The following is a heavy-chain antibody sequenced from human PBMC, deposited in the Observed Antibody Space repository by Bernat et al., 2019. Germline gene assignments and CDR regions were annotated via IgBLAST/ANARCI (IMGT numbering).Heavy chain of an antibody. CDR3: ASGGYDYVWGSYRQAFDY. V-gene: IGHV4-30-2*01. Sequence: QLQLQESGSGLVKPSQTLSLTCAVSGGSISSGGYSWSWIRQPPGKGLEWIGYIYHSGSTYYNPSLKSRVTISVDRSKNQFSLKLSSVTAAETAVYYCASGGYDYVWGSYRQAFDYWGQGTLVTVSS. J-gene: IGHJ4*02. CDR2: IYHSGST. CDR1: GGSISSGGYS. D-gene: IGHD3-16*02.